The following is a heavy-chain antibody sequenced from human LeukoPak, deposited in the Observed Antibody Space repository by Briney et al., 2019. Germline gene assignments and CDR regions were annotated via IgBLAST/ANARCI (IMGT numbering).Heavy chain of an antibody. D-gene: IGHD3-22*01. CDR2: IYYSGST. V-gene: IGHV4-39*01. Sequence: SETLSLTCTVSGGSISSSSYYWGWIRQPPGKGLEWLGSIYYSGSTYYNPSLKSRVTISVDTSKNQFSLKLSSVTAADTAVYYCARSRYYDSSSFDPWGQGTLVTVSS. CDR1: GGSISSSSYY. CDR3: ARSRYYDSSSFDP. J-gene: IGHJ5*02.